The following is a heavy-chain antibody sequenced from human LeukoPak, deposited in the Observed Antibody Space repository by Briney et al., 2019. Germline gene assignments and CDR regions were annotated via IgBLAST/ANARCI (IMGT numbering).Heavy chain of an antibody. D-gene: IGHD6-13*01. V-gene: IGHV4-4*07. CDR3: AREVGVGSSWYSNYYYYMDV. CDR2: IYTSGIT. J-gene: IGHJ6*03. Sequence: SETLSLTCTVSGGSISGYYWSWIRQPAGKGLEWIGRIYTSGITNYNPSPTSRVAISVDPSKNQFSLKLSSVTAADTAVYYCAREVGVGSSWYSNYYYYMDVWGKGTTVTVSS. CDR1: GGSISGYY.